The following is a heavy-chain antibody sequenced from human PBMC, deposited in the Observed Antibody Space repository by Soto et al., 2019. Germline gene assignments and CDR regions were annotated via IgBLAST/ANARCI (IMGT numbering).Heavy chain of an antibody. CDR2: IIPIFGTA. J-gene: IGHJ6*02. Sequence: QVQLVQSGAEVKKPGSSVKVSCKASGGTFSSYAISWVRQAPGQGLEWMGGIIPIFGTANYAQKFQGRVTITADESTSTAYMELSSLRSEDTAVYYCARDGGYCSSTSCRGYYYYGMDVWGQGTTFTVSS. CDR1: GGTFSSYA. CDR3: ARDGGYCSSTSCRGYYYYGMDV. V-gene: IGHV1-69*01. D-gene: IGHD2-2*01.